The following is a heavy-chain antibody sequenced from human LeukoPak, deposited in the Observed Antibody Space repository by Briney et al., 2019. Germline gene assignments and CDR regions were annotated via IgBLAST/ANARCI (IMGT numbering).Heavy chain of an antibody. J-gene: IGHJ3*01. Sequence: PGGSLRLSCVASGFTFSSYGMNWVRQAPGKGLVWVSSISSSSGYIYYADSVKGRFTISRDNARNSLYLQMTSLRAEDTAVYYCARSKSSGYSNGGYAFDVWGQGTVVTVSS. V-gene: IGHV3-21*01. CDR2: ISSSSGYI. CDR3: ARSKSSGYSNGGYAFDV. D-gene: IGHD3-22*01. CDR1: GFTFSSYG.